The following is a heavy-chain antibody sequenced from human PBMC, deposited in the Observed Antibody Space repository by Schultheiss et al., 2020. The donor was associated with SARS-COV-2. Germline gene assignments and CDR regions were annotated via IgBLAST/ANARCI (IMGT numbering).Heavy chain of an antibody. CDR1: GGSFSGYY. J-gene: IGHJ3*02. CDR2: INHSGST. D-gene: IGHD2-2*01. CDR3: ARKTQLLYAFDI. Sequence: GSLRLSCAVYGGSFSGYYWSWIRQPPGKGLEWIGEINHSGSTNYNPSLKSRVTISVDTSKNQFSLKLSSVTAADTAVYYCARKTQLLYAFDIWGQGTMVTV. V-gene: IGHV4-34*01.